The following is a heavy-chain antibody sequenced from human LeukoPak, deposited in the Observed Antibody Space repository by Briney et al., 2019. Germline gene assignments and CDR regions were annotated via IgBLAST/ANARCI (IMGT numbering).Heavy chain of an antibody. V-gene: IGHV3-7*01. CDR3: AKSGGFFDT. CDR2: IEQDGSDK. D-gene: IGHD1-26*01. CDR1: GFTFTNYW. Sequence: GGTLRLSCAVSGFTFTNYWMTWVRQAPGKGLEWVANIEQDGSDKYYVDSVVGRFTISRDNAQNLLYLHMDSLRAEDTGVYYCAKSGGFFDTWGQGTLVTVSS. J-gene: IGHJ4*02.